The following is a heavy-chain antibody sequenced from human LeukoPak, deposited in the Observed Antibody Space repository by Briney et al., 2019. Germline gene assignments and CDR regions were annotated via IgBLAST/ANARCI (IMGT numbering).Heavy chain of an antibody. D-gene: IGHD6-13*01. J-gene: IGHJ4*02. CDR2: ISYDGSNK. V-gene: IGHV3-30*18. CDR1: GFTFSSYG. Sequence: GGSLRLSCAASGFTFSSYGMHWVRQAPGKGLEWVAVISYDGSNKYYADSVKGRFTISRDNSKNTLYLQMNSLRAEDTAVYYCAEGGYSSSWYGVSGYWGQGTLVTVSS. CDR3: AEGGYSSSWYGVSGY.